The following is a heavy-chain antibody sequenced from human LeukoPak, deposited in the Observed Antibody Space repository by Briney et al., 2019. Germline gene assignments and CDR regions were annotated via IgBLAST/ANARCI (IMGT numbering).Heavy chain of an antibody. V-gene: IGHV1-46*01. D-gene: IGHD3-9*01. CDR1: GYTFTSYY. J-gene: IGHJ4*02. CDR2: INPSGGST. Sequence: GASVKVSRKASGYTFTSYYMHWVRQAPGQGLEWMGIINPSGGSTSYAQKFQGRVTMTRDTSTSTVYMELSSLRSEDTAVYYCARARGFLTGYYALWGQGTLVTVSS. CDR3: ARARGFLTGYYAL.